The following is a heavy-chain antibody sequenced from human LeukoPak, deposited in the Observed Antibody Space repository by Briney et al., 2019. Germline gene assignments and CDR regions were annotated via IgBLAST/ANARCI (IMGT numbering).Heavy chain of an antibody. CDR3: ARDLEPYYYDSSGYPGDFDI. Sequence: PGRSLRISCAASGFTFSSYGMHWVRQAPGKGLEWVAVIWYDGSNKYYADSVKGRFTISRDNSKNTLYLQMNSLRAGDTAVYYCARDLEPYYYDSSGYPGDFDIWGQGTMVTVSS. CDR1: GFTFSSYG. D-gene: IGHD3-22*01. CDR2: IWYDGSNK. J-gene: IGHJ3*02. V-gene: IGHV3-33*01.